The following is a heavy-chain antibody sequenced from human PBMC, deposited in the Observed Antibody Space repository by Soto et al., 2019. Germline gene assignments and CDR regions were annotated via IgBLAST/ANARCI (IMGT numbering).Heavy chain of an antibody. CDR1: VFTVSSNY. CDR3: ARARCSGGSCYYPVDWFDP. J-gene: IGHJ5*02. CDR2: IYSGGST. Sequence: WWSLRLSCSASVFTVSSNYMSWFRQAPGKGLEWVSVIYSGGSTYYADSVKGRFTISRDNSKNTLYLQMNSLRAEDTAVYYCARARCSGGSCYYPVDWFDPWGQGTLVTVSS. V-gene: IGHV3-53*01. D-gene: IGHD2-15*01.